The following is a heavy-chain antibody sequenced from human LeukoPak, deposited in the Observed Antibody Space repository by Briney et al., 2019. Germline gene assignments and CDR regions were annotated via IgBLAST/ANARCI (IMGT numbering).Heavy chain of an antibody. CDR1: GGSISSGGYS. D-gene: IGHD3/OR15-3a*01. CDR2: IYHSGST. Sequence: SETLSLTCAVSGGSISSGGYSWSWIRQPPGKGLEWIGYIYHSGSTYYNPSLKSRVTISVDRSKNQFSLKLSSVTAADTAVYYCARVWTTPDSNWFDPWGQGTLVTVSS. CDR3: ARVWTTPDSNWFDP. J-gene: IGHJ5*02. V-gene: IGHV4-30-2*01.